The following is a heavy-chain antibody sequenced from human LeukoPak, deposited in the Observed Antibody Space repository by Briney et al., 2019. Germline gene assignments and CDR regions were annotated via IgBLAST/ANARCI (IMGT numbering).Heavy chain of an antibody. CDR2: LHTSGTT. D-gene: IGHD1-26*01. V-gene: IGHV4-4*07. CDR1: GASISSYY. J-gene: IGHJ4*02. CDR3: AAYSPSRYTFDF. Sequence: PSETLSHTCTVSGASISSYYWNWIRHPVGKGLEWIGRLHTSGTTNYNPSLKSRVTMSVDTSKNQFSLRLTSVTAADTALYYCAAYSPSRYTFDFWGQGTLVAVSS.